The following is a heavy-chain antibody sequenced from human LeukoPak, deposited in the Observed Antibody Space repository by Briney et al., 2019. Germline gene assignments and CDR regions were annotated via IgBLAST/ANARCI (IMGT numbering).Heavy chain of an antibody. J-gene: IGHJ5*02. CDR3: ARGYSSSWYGGNWFDP. V-gene: IGHV1-46*01. Sequence: ASVKVSCKASGYTFSNQYIHWVRRAPGQGLEWMGIINPNGGTTSNAQKFQGRVTMTRNTSISTAYMELSSLRSEDTAVYYCARGYSSSWYGGNWFDPWGQGTLVTVSS. D-gene: IGHD6-13*01. CDR2: INPNGGTT. CDR1: GYTFSNQY.